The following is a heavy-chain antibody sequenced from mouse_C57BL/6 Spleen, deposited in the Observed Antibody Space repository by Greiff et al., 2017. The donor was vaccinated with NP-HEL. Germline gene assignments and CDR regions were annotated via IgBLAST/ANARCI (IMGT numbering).Heavy chain of an antibody. CDR1: GYTFTSYW. D-gene: IGHD1-1*01. Sequence: VQLQQPGAELVKPGASVKMSCKASGYTFTSYWITWVKQRPGQGLEWIGDIYPGSGSTNYNEKFKSKATLTVDKSSSTAYMQLSSLTSEDSAVYYCARRGYYGSSLYYFDYWGQGTTLTVSS. J-gene: IGHJ2*01. V-gene: IGHV1-55*01. CDR3: ARRGYYGSSLYYFDY. CDR2: IYPGSGST.